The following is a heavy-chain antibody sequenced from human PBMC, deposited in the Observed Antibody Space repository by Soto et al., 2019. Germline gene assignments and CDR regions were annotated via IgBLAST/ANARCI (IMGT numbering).Heavy chain of an antibody. CDR2: IKPDGSVK. CDR1: GFILNTYW. V-gene: IGHV3-7*01. J-gene: IGHJ4*02. CDR3: ARDPVRGDDYNFDF. Sequence: EVQLVESGGGLVQPRGSLRLSCAASGFILNTYWMTWIRQAPGKGLEWVANIKPDGSVKNYVDSVKGRFTISRDNAENSLYLQMNSLRAEDTAVYYCARDPVRGDDYNFDFWGQGTLVTVSS. D-gene: IGHD3-10*01.